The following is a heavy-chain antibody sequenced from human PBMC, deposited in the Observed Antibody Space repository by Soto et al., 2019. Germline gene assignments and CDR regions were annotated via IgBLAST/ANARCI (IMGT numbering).Heavy chain of an antibody. J-gene: IGHJ6*02. V-gene: IGHV1-8*02. CDR2: MNPINGAA. Sequence: ASVKVSCKASGYDFTAYDINWVRQASGQGLEWMGWMNPINGAAGSARRFQGRVSMTRNTATGTAYLELTSLRSDDTAVYYCGRGPSPRAPAGGTPYYYAMDVWGQGTTVTVS. CDR1: GYDFTAYD. CDR3: GRGPSPRAPAGGTPYYYAMDV. D-gene: IGHD6-13*01.